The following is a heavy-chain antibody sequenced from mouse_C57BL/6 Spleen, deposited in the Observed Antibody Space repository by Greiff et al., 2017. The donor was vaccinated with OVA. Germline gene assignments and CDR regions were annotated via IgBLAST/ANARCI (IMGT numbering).Heavy chain of an antibody. CDR2: ISDGGSYT. V-gene: IGHV5-4*01. J-gene: IGHJ4*01. CDR1: GFTFSSYA. D-gene: IGHD2-4*01. Sequence: EVKLMESGGGLVKPGGSLKLSCAASGFTFSSYAMSWVRQTPEKRLEWVATISDGGSYTYYPDNVKGRFTISRDNAKNNLYLQMSHLKSEDTAMYYCARDWDYDGLYYAMDYWGQGTSVTVSS. CDR3: ARDWDYDGLYYAMDY.